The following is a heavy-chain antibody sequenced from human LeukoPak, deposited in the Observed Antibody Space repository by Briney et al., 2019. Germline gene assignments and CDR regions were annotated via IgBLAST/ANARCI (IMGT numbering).Heavy chain of an antibody. V-gene: IGHV4-59*01. J-gene: IGHJ3*02. CDR2: IYYSGST. CDR3: ALDSSGWSDDSFDI. D-gene: IGHD6-13*01. Sequence: SETLSLTCTVSGASISFYYWSWIRQPPGKGLEWIGYIYYSGSTKYNPSLKSRVTMSIDTSKNQFSLNLKSVTAAGTAVYYCALDSSGWSDDSFDIWGHGTMVTVSS. CDR1: GASISFYY.